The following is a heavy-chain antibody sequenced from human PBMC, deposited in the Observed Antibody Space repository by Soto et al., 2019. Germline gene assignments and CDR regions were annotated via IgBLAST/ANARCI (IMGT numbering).Heavy chain of an antibody. CDR2: IYYSGST. Sequence: SETLSLTWTVSGGSISSSSYYWGWIRQPPGKGLEWIGSIYYSGSTYYNPSLKSRVTISVDTSKNQFSLKLSSVTAADTAVYYCARRLYYDSSGFEGGGMDVWGQGTTVNVSS. CDR1: GGSISSSSYY. J-gene: IGHJ6*02. D-gene: IGHD3-22*01. V-gene: IGHV4-39*01. CDR3: ARRLYYDSSGFEGGGMDV.